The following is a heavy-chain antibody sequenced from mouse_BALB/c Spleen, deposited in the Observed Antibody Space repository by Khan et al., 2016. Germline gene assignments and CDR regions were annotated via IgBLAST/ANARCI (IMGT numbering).Heavy chain of an antibody. D-gene: IGHD2-10*02. V-gene: IGHV1-87*01. Sequence: QVQLQQSGAELARPGASVKLSCKASGYTFTSYWMQWVKQRPGQGLEWIGAIYPGDGDTRYTQKFKGKATLTADKSSSTAYMQLSSLASEDSAVYYCARETYGNYCFDYWGQGTTLTVSS. CDR2: IYPGDGDT. J-gene: IGHJ2*01. CDR1: GYTFTSYW. CDR3: ARETYGNYCFDY.